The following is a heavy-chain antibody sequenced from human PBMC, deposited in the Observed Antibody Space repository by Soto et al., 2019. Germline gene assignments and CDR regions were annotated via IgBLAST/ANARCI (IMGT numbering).Heavy chain of an antibody. D-gene: IGHD3-10*01. CDR1: SGSISSSNW. CDR2: LYHSGST. Sequence: QVQLQESGPGLVKPSGTLSLTCAVSSGSISSSNWWSWVRQPPGKGLEWIGELYHSGSTNYNPSLNSRGTISVDKSKNQFSLKLSSVTAADTAVYYCARRRVGELLSVFYFDYWGQGTLVTVSS. CDR3: ARRRVGELLSVFYFDY. V-gene: IGHV4-4*02. J-gene: IGHJ4*02.